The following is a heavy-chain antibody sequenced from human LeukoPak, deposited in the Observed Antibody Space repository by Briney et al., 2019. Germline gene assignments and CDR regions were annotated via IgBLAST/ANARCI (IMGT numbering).Heavy chain of an antibody. D-gene: IGHD1-7*01. CDR3: ATVGITGTSN. Sequence: GGSLRLSRAASRFTFTNYGMSWVRQAPGKGLEWVSSISGDGVGTYYAGSVRGRFTISRDNPKNILYLQMNSLRAEDTAVYYCATVGITGTSNWGQGTLVTVSS. J-gene: IGHJ4*02. V-gene: IGHV3-23*01. CDR1: RFTFTNYG. CDR2: ISGDGVGT.